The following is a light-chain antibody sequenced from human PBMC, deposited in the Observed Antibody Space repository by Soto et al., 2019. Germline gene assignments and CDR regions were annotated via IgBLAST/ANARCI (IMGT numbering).Light chain of an antibody. CDR3: QQRSNWPPQIT. J-gene: IGKJ5*01. V-gene: IGKV3-11*01. Sequence: EIVLTQSPATLSLSPGGRATLSCRASQSVSRYLAWYQQKPGQAPRLLIYDASNRATGIPARFSGSGSGTDFTLTISRLEPEDFAVYYCQQRSNWPPQITCGQGTRLEIK. CDR2: DAS. CDR1: QSVSRY.